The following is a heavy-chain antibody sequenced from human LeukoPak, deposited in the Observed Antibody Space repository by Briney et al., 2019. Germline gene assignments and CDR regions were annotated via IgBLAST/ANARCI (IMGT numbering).Heavy chain of an antibody. CDR1: GFTFNSYT. Sequence: GGSLRLSCAASGFTFNSYTMNWVRQAPGKGLEWVSAISGSGGSTYYADSVKGRFTISRDNSKNTLYLQMNSLRAEDTAVYYCAKGPGGSGSYYMDVWGKGTTVTISS. J-gene: IGHJ6*03. V-gene: IGHV3-23*01. CDR2: ISGSGGST. D-gene: IGHD3-10*01. CDR3: AKGPGGSGSYYMDV.